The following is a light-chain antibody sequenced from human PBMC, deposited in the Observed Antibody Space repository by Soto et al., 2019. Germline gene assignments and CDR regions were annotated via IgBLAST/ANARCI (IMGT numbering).Light chain of an antibody. J-gene: IGKJ3*01. CDR2: GAS. V-gene: IGKV3-15*01. CDR3: QQSNNWPPFT. CDR1: QSVSTN. Sequence: EIVMTQSPATLSVSPGERATLSCRASQSVSTNLAWYQQKPGQAPRLLIYGASTRATGIPARFSGSGSGTECTRTLSRLQSEDFAVYYCQQSNNWPPFTFGPGTKVDIK.